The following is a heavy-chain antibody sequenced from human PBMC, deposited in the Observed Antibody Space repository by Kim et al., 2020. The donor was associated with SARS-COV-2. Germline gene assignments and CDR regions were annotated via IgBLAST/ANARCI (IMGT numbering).Heavy chain of an antibody. Sequence: GGSLRLSCTTSGFTFTGYAMSWVRQAPGKGLEWVSSIDGSDGTTYYVDSVKGRFTISRDNSKNTLYLQMNSLRAYDTAVYYCMKGGWGWIWDHWGQGTRVTVSS. J-gene: IGHJ4*02. CDR3: MKGGWGWIWDH. CDR1: GFTFTGYA. D-gene: IGHD2-2*03. V-gene: IGHV3-23*01. CDR2: IDGSDGTT.